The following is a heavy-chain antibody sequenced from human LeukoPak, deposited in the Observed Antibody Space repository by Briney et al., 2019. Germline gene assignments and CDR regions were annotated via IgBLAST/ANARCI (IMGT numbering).Heavy chain of an antibody. V-gene: IGHV1-8*01. J-gene: IGHJ6*02. CDR2: MNPNSGNT. Sequence: ASVKVSCKASGYTFTSYDVNWVRQATGQGLEWMGWMNPNSGNTGLAQKFQGRVTLTRDTSLSTAYVELSNLRSGDTAVYYCARDEVVAAPNYFGMVVWGQGTTVSVSS. D-gene: IGHD2-15*01. CDR3: ARDEVVAAPNYFGMVV. CDR1: GYTFTSYD.